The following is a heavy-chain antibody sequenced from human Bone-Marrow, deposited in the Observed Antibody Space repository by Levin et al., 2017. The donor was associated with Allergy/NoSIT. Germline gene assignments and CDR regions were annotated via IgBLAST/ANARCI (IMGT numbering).Heavy chain of an antibody. Sequence: SVKVSCKDSGGAFSSYTISWVRQAPGQGLEWMGRIIPIIGTGNYAQKFQGRVTITADTPTSTTYMELSGLTNDDTAVYYCARSREAARPGFHFDYWGQGSLIVVSS. CDR3: ARSREAARPGFHFDY. D-gene: IGHD6-6*01. J-gene: IGHJ4*02. CDR2: IIPIIGTG. V-gene: IGHV1-69*08. CDR1: GGAFSSYT.